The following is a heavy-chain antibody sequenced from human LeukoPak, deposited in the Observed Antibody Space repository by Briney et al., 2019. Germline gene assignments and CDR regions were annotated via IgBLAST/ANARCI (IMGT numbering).Heavy chain of an antibody. CDR2: INSDGSST. CDR3: AMVATVTTAWFDP. J-gene: IGHJ5*02. CDR1: GFTFSSYW. Sequence: GGSLRLSCAASGFTFSSYWMHWVRQAPGKGLVRVSRINSDGSSTSYADSVKGRFTISRDNAKNTLYLQMNSLRAEDTAVYYCAMVATVTTAWFDPWGQGTLVTVSS. V-gene: IGHV3-74*01. D-gene: IGHD4-11*01.